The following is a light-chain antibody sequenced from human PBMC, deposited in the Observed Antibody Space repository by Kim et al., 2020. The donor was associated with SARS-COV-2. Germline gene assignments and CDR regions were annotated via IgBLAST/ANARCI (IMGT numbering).Light chain of an antibody. CDR3: ASWDDSLNGIL. Sequence: GQRVTISCSGTRSNVGSNTVSWYQQLPGAAPKLLIYNNDRRPSWVPDRFSGSKSGNSASLAISGLQSEDEADFYCASWDDSLNGILFGGGPKVTVL. CDR2: NND. J-gene: IGLJ3*02. CDR1: RSNVGSNT. V-gene: IGLV1-44*01.